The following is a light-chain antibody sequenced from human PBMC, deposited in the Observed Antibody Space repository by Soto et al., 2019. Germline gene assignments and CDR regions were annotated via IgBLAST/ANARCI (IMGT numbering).Light chain of an antibody. CDR3: QHYNSYSEA. J-gene: IGKJ1*01. CDR1: QDISNY. Sequence: DIQMTQSQSSLSASVGDRFTITCQASQDISNYLNWYQQKPGKAPKLLIYKASTLKSGVPSRFSGSGSGTEFTLTISSLQPDDFATYYCQHYNSYSEAFCQGTKV. CDR2: KAS. V-gene: IGKV1-5*03.